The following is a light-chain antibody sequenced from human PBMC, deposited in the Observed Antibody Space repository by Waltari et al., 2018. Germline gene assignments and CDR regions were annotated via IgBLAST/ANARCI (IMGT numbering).Light chain of an antibody. CDR2: EVI. V-gene: IGLV2-23*02. Sequence: QSALTQPASVSGSPGQSITISCTGTSSDVGFYNLVSWYQQHPDKAPKLMVYEVIELTSGVSTRFSGSKSGNTASLTISGLQAEDEADYYCCSYAGRNIWVFGGGTKVTIL. CDR3: CSYAGRNIWV. CDR1: SSDVGFYNL. J-gene: IGLJ3*02.